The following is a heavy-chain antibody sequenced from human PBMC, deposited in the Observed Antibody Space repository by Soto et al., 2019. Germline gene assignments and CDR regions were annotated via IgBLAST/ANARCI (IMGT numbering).Heavy chain of an antibody. CDR2: IYSGGIT. Sequence: EVQLLETGGGLIQPGGSLRLSCAASGFTVSSNDMSWVRQAPGKGLEWVSVIYSGGITYYADSVKGRFTIYRDNSKKRLYLQMNRLRGEETGVYYCARKSEDFLDYLVQGALVTESS. CDR1: GFTVSSND. CDR3: ARKSEDFLDY. V-gene: IGHV3-53*02. J-gene: IGHJ4*02.